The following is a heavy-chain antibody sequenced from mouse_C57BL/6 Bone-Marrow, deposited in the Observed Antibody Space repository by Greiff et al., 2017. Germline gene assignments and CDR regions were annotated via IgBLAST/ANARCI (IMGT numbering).Heavy chain of an antibody. Sequence: EVQVVESGGGLVKPGGSLKLSCAASGFTFSDYGMHWVRQAPEKGLEWVAYISSGSSTIYYADTVKGRFTISRDNAKNTLFLQMTSLRSEDTAMYYCARRMVTEAMDYWGQGTSVTVSS. CDR2: ISSGSSTI. J-gene: IGHJ4*01. CDR1: GFTFSDYG. CDR3: ARRMVTEAMDY. V-gene: IGHV5-17*01. D-gene: IGHD2-2*01.